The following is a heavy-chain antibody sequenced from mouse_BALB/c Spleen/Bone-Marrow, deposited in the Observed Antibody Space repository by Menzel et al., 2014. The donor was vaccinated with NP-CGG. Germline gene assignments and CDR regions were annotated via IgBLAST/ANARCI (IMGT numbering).Heavy chain of an antibody. J-gene: IGHJ3*01. CDR3: ARGPFFSY. CDR2: IYPGDGDT. CDR1: GYAFSSYW. V-gene: IGHV1-80*01. Sequence: LVEPGAELVRPGSSVKLSCKASGYAFSSYWMNWVKQRPGQGLEWIGQIYPGDGDTNYNGKFKGKATLTADKSSSTAYMQLSSLTSEDSAVYFCARGPFFSYWVQGPPVTAS.